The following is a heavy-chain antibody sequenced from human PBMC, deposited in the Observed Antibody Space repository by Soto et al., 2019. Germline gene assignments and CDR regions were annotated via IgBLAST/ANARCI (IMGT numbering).Heavy chain of an antibody. J-gene: IGHJ4*01. CDR3: AKDGLGAYSYGSYYFDY. V-gene: IGHV3-23*01. CDR2: ISGSGGST. CDR1: GFTFSSYA. Sequence: GGSLRLSCAASGFTFSSYAMSWVRQAPGKWLEWVSAISGSGGSTYYADSVKGRFTISRDNSKNTLYLQMNSLRAEDTAVYYCAKDGLGAYSYGSYYFDYWGQGTLATVSS. D-gene: IGHD5-18*01.